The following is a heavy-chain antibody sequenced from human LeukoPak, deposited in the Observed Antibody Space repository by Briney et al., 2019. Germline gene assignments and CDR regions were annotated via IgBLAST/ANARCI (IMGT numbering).Heavy chain of an antibody. CDR3: ARDILYYLYGMDV. J-gene: IGHJ6*02. CDR2: IYTSGST. CDR1: GGSISSYY. D-gene: IGHD2-2*02. Sequence: SETLSLTCTVSGGSISSYYWSWIRQPAGKGLEWIGRIYTSGSTNYNPSLKSRVTMSVDTSKNQFSLKLSSVTAAHTAGYYCARDILYYLYGMDVGSEATTATV. V-gene: IGHV4-4*07.